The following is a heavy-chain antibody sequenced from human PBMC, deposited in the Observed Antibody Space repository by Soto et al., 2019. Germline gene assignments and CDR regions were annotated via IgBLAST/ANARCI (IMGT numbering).Heavy chain of an antibody. V-gene: IGHV5-51*01. CDR3: ARHAGNSWKGDYFDY. D-gene: IGHD6-13*01. CDR2: IDPNDSQT. Sequence: GEPREMYCQSSGCSLYRSWIGWVRQMPGKGLEWMGIIDPNDSQTIYIPSFQGQVTISADKSIDTAYLQWSSLKTSDTAMYYCARHAGNSWKGDYFDYWGQGALVTVSS. J-gene: IGHJ4*02. CDR1: GCSLYRSW.